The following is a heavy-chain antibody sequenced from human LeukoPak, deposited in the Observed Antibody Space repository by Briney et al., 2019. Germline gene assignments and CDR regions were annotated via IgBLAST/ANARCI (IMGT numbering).Heavy chain of an antibody. D-gene: IGHD3-10*01. V-gene: IGHV3-48*01. CDR2: IKSSGSPI. J-gene: IGHJ4*02. CDR1: GFTFSGYN. Sequence: GGSLRLSCAASGFTFSGYNMNWVRQAPGKGLEWVAYIKSSGSPIYYADSVKGRFTISRDNAKNSLYLQMNSLRAEDTAIYYCARDPSALDYWGPGTLVTVSS. CDR3: ARDPSALDY.